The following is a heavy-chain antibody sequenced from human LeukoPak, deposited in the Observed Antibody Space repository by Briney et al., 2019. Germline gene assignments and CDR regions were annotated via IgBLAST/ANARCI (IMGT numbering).Heavy chain of an antibody. Sequence: GGSLRLSCAASGFTFDGNAMHWVRQAPGKGLEWVSGINWNSGTIVYADSVKGRFTISRDNAKRSLYLQMNTLRGEDTAFYYCAIGQPPELYGSGSSFHYWGQGTLVTVSS. J-gene: IGHJ4*02. CDR1: GFTFDGNA. CDR3: AIGQPPELYGSGSSFHY. D-gene: IGHD3-10*01. CDR2: INWNSGTI. V-gene: IGHV3-9*01.